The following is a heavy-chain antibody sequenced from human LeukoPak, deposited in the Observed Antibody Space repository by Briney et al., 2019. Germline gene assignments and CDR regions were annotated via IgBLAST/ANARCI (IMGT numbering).Heavy chain of an antibody. CDR1: GGSISSGGYY. Sequence: SETLSLTCTVSGGSISSGGYYWSWIRQRPGKGLEWIGYIYYSGSTYYNPSLKSRVTISVDTSKNQFSLKLSSVTAADTAVYYCARVRGSYYFDYWGQGTLVTVSS. D-gene: IGHD3-10*01. V-gene: IGHV4-31*03. CDR2: IYYSGST. CDR3: ARVRGSYYFDY. J-gene: IGHJ4*02.